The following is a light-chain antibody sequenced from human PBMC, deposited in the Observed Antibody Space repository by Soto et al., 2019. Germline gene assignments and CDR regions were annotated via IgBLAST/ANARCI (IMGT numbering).Light chain of an antibody. J-gene: IGKJ2*01. CDR2: GAA. CDR3: QHYNNWPPYT. Sequence: EIVLTQSPGTLSLSPGEGATLSCRASENVYINSLAWYQQKPGQPPRLLIYGAATRASAVPDRFSGSGSGADFTLTSTGLEPEDFAVYYCQHYNNWPPYTFGQGTKLEIK. CDR1: ENVYINS. V-gene: IGKV3-20*01.